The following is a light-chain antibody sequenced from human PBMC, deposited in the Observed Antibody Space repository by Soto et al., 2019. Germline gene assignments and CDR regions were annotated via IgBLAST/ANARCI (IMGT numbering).Light chain of an antibody. Sequence: QSALTQPASVSGSPGQSTTFSCTGTSSIVGSYNLVSWYQQHPGKAPKLMIYEVSKRPSGVSNRFSGSKSGNTASLTISGLQAEDEADYYCCSYAGSSSWVFGGGTKLTVL. CDR3: CSYAGSSSWV. V-gene: IGLV2-23*02. CDR1: SSIVGSYNL. CDR2: EVS. J-gene: IGLJ3*02.